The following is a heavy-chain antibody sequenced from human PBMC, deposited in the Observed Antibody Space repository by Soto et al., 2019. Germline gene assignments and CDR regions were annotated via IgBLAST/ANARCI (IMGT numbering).Heavy chain of an antibody. Sequence: QVQLVQSGAEVKKPGSSVKGYCKASGGTFSSYAISWVRQAPGQGLEWMGGIIPIFGTANYAQQFQCRVKITADESTSTAYMELSSLRSDDTAVYYCARVRGYSYGGYYYYGMDVWGKGTTVTVSS. CDR1: GGTFSSYA. J-gene: IGHJ6*04. D-gene: IGHD5-18*01. CDR2: IIPIFGTA. V-gene: IGHV1-69*12. CDR3: ARVRGYSYGGYYYYGMDV.